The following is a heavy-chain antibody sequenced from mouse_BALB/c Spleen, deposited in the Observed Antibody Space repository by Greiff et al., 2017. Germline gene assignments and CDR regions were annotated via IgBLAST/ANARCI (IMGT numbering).Heavy chain of an antibody. CDR1: GFSLTSYD. V-gene: IGHV2-9-2*01. J-gene: IGHJ2*01. CDR2: IWTGGGT. Sequence: VHLVESGPGLVAPSQSLSITCTVSGFSLTSYDISWIRQPPGKGLEWLGVIWTGGGTNYNSAFMSRLSISKDNSKSQVFLKMNSLQTDDTAIYYCVRDKGSFDYWGQGTTLTVSS. CDR3: VRDKGSFDY.